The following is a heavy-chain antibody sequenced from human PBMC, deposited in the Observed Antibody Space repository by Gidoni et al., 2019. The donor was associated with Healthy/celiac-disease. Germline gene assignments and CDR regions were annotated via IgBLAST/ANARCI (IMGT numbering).Heavy chain of an antibody. CDR1: GFTFSSYG. CDR3: ARDASGSRYYFDY. J-gene: IGHJ4*02. D-gene: IGHD1-26*01. CDR2: IWYDGSNK. Sequence: QVQLVESGGGVVQPGRSLRPSCAASGFTFSSYGMHWVRQAPGKGLEWVAVIWYDGSNKYYADSVKGRFTISRDNSKNTLYPQMNSLRAEDTAVYYCARDASGSRYYFDYWGQGTLVTVSS. V-gene: IGHV3-33*01.